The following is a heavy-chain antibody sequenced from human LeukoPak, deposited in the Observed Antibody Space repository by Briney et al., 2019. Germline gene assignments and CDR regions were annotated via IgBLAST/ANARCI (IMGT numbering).Heavy chain of an antibody. CDR2: TYYRSKWYI. V-gene: IGHV6-1*01. CDR1: GDSVSSNTAT. D-gene: IGHD6-19*01. CDR3: ARAFAPAVAGTVGYFDL. Sequence: SQTLSLTCAISGDSVSSNTATWIWIRQSPSTGLEWLGRTYYRSKWYIDYASSVQGRITINPDTSKNQFSLQLSSVTPEDTAMYYCARAFAPAVAGTVGYFDLWGRGTLVTVSS. J-gene: IGHJ2*01.